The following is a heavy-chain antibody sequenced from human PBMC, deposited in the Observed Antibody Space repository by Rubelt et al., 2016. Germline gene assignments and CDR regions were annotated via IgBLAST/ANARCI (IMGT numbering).Heavy chain of an antibody. Sequence: GKGLEWVSSISSSSSYIYYADSVKGRFTISRDNAKNSLYLQMNSLRAEDTAVYYCARVGIGDYSESEFDYWGQGTLVTVST. V-gene: IGHV3-21*01. CDR2: ISSSSSYI. D-gene: IGHD4-17*01. CDR3: ARVGIGDYSESEFDY. J-gene: IGHJ4*02.